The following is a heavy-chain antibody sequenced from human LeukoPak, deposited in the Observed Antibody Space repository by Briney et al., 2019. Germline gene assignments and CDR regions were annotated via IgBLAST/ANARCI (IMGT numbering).Heavy chain of an antibody. V-gene: IGHV3-23*01. D-gene: IGHD5-18*01. CDR2: ISATGVNT. Sequence: GGSLRLSCTTSGFASKNYAMSWVRLAPGKGLEWVSIISATGVNTYYADSVKGRFTISRDNSKNTLYLQMNSLRAEDTAVYYCARQPAGYSYGAGAFDIWGQGTMVTVSS. CDR1: GFASKNYA. J-gene: IGHJ3*02. CDR3: ARQPAGYSYGAGAFDI.